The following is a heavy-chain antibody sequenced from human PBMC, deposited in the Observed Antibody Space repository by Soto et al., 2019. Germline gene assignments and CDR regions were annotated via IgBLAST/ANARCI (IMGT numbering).Heavy chain of an antibody. CDR3: ARGPILRFLEWFPNWFDP. Sequence: ASVKVSWKASGYTFTSYDINWVRQATGQGLEWMGWMNPNSGNTGYAQKFQGRVTMTRNTSISTDYMELSRLRSEDKAVYYCARGPILRFLEWFPNWFDPWGQGTLVTVSS. J-gene: IGHJ5*02. V-gene: IGHV1-8*01. CDR1: GYTFTSYD. CDR2: MNPNSGNT. D-gene: IGHD3-3*01.